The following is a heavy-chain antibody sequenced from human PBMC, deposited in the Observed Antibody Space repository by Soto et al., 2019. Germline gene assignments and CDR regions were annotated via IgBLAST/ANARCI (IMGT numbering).Heavy chain of an antibody. J-gene: IGHJ4*02. D-gene: IGHD4-17*01. V-gene: IGHV3-30*18. Sequence: GGSLILSCAASGFTFSSYGMHWVRQAPGKGLEWVAVISYDGSNKYYADSVKGRFTISRDNSKNTLYLQMNSLRAEDTAVYYCAKDLAYYGDLDYWGQGTLVTVSS. CDR2: ISYDGSNK. CDR1: GFTFSSYG. CDR3: AKDLAYYGDLDY.